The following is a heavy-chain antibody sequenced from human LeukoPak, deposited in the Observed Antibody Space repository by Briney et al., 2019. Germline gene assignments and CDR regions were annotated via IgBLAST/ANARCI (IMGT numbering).Heavy chain of an antibody. V-gene: IGHV4-34*01. CDR1: GGSFSGYY. CDR3: ARRYCSGGSCYFDMDV. J-gene: IGHJ6*03. Sequence: PSETLSLTCAVYGGSFSGYYWSWIRQPPGKGLEWIGEINHSGSTNYNPSLKSRVTISVDTSKNQFSLKLSSVTAADTAVYYCARRYCSGGSCYFDMDVWGKGTTVTISS. D-gene: IGHD2-15*01. CDR2: INHSGST.